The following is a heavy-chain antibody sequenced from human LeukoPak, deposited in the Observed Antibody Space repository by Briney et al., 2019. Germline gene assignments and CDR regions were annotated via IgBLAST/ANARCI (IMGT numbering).Heavy chain of an antibody. V-gene: IGHV3-53*01. Sequence: SGGSLRLSCAASGFTVRTNYMGWVRQAPGKGLEWVSVIYSGGATYYADSVKGRFTISRDNSKNTLYLQMNSLRAEDTAVYYCAKQISSSSDFDYWGQGTLVTVSS. J-gene: IGHJ4*02. D-gene: IGHD6-6*01. CDR2: IYSGGAT. CDR3: AKQISSSSDFDY. CDR1: GFTVRTNY.